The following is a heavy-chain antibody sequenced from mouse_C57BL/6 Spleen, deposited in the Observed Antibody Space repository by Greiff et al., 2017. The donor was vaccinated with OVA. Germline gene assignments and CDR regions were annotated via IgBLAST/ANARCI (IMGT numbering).Heavy chain of an antibody. CDR2: INPSSGYT. CDR1: GYTFTSYW. CDR3: AEANAMDY. V-gene: IGHV1-7*01. Sequence: QVQLQQSGAELAKPGASVKLSCKASGYTFTSYWMHWVKQRPGQGLEWIGYINPSSGYTKYNQKFQDKATLTADKSSSTAYMQLSSLTYEDSAVXYCAEANAMDYWGQGTSVTVAS. J-gene: IGHJ4*01.